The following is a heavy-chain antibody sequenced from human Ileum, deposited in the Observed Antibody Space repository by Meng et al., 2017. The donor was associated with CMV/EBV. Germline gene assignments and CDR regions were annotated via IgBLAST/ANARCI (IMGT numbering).Heavy chain of an antibody. CDR2: ITWNSGNI. J-gene: IGHJ4*02. Sequence: GGSLRLSCIASGFTFDEYVMHWVRQAPGKGLEWVSGITWNSGNIAYADSVKGRFTISRDNARNALYLQMNSLTAADSALYYCAKGGMLRGPAAIQDYFSYWGQGTLVTVSS. CDR1: GFTFDEYV. V-gene: IGHV3-9*01. D-gene: IGHD2-2*02. CDR3: AKGGMLRGPAAIQDYFSY.